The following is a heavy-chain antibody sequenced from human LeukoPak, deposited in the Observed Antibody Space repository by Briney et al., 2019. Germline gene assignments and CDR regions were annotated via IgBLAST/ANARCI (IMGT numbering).Heavy chain of an antibody. CDR1: GGTFSSYA. CDR3: ARDRWATVTTYYYYYMDV. D-gene: IGHD4-17*01. Sequence: ASVKVSCKASGGTFSSYAISWVRQAPGQGLEWMGWISAYSGNTNYAQKLQGRVTMTTDTSTSTAYMELRSLRSDDTVVYYCARDRWATVTTYYYYYMDVWGKGTTVTISS. J-gene: IGHJ6*03. CDR2: ISAYSGNT. V-gene: IGHV1-18*01.